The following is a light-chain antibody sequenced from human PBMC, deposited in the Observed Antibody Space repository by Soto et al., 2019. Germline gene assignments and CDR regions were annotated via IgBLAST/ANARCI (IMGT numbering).Light chain of an antibody. CDR1: QSVSSSY. V-gene: IGKV3-20*01. CDR3: QQYGSSPFT. CDR2: GAS. Sequence: EIVLTQSPGTLSLSPGERATLSCRASQSVSSSYVAWYQQKPGQAPRLLIYGASSRATGIQDRFSGSGSGTDFTLTISRLEPEDFAVYYCQQYGSSPFTFGPGTKVDIK. J-gene: IGKJ3*01.